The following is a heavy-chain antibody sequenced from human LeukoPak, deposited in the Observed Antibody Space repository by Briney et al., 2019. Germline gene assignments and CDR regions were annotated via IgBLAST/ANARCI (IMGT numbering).Heavy chain of an antibody. J-gene: IGHJ4*02. V-gene: IGHV4-59*01. CDR2: IYYSGST. Sequence: SETLSLTCTVSGGSISSYYWSWIRQPPGKGLEWIAYIYYSGSTNYNPSLKSRVTISVNTSKNQFSLKLSSVTAADTAVYYCARDAPSGAHDYWGQGTLVTVSS. CDR3: ARDAPSGAHDY. D-gene: IGHD2-8*02. CDR1: GGSISSYY.